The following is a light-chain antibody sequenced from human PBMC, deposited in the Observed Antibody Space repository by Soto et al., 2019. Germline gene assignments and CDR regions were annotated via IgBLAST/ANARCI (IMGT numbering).Light chain of an antibody. CDR2: GAS. Sequence: DIVMTQSPATLSVSPGERATLSCRASQSINTNLAWYQQKPGQAPRLLIYGASTRATVIPARFSGSGSGTDVTLTISGLQADDFAVYYCQQYHHWPPKVTFGPGTRVDI. V-gene: IGKV3-15*01. CDR1: QSINTN. CDR3: QQYHHWPPKVT. J-gene: IGKJ3*01.